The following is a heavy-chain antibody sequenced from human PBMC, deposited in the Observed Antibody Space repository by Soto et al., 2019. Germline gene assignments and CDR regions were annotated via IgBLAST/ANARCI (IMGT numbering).Heavy chain of an antibody. V-gene: IGHV4-30-4*01. J-gene: IGHJ4*02. CDR2: VYYSGTT. Sequence: PSETLSLTCTVSGGSFRNGDYYWGWIRQPPGKGLEWIGYVYYSGTTYSHPSLNSRVSISVDTSENQFSLRPTSVTAADTAVYYCVTVNLVGAAYYFDYWGPGTLVTVSS. D-gene: IGHD1-26*01. CDR1: GGSFRNGDYY. CDR3: VTVNLVGAAYYFDY.